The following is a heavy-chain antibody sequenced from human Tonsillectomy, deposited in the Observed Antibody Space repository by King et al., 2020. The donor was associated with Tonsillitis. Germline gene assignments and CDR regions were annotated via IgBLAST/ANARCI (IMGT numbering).Heavy chain of an antibody. CDR2: ISAYNGNT. Sequence: QLVQSGAEVKKPGASVKVSCKASGYTFTSYGISWVRQAPGQGLEWMGWISAYNGNTNYAQKLQGRVTMTTDTSTSTAYMELRSLRSDDTAVYYCARVVWKLWFRELLFLGGAFDIWGQGTMVTVSS. J-gene: IGHJ3*02. CDR1: GYTFTSYG. CDR3: ARVVWKLWFRELLFLGGAFDI. D-gene: IGHD3-10*01. V-gene: IGHV1-18*04.